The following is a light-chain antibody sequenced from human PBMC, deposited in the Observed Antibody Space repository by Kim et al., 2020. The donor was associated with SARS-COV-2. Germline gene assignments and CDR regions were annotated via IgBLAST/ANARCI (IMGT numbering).Light chain of an antibody. Sequence: ALGQKVRITCQGKSLRSYYASWYQQKPGQGTVLVIYGKNNRTSGIPDRFSGSRSGNTASLTITGAQAEDEADYYCNSRDSSGKNWVFGGGTQLTVL. J-gene: IGLJ3*02. CDR1: SLRSYY. V-gene: IGLV3-19*01. CDR2: GKN. CDR3: NSRDSSGKNWV.